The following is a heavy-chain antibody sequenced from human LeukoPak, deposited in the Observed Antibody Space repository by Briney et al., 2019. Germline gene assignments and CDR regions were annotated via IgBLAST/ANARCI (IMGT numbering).Heavy chain of an antibody. Sequence: GSSVKVSCKASGGTFSSYAISWVRQAPGQGLEWMGGIIPIFGTANYAQKFQGRVTITADKSTSTAYMELSSLRSEDTAVYYCAREGSGMVRGVIDPWGQGTLVTVSS. D-gene: IGHD3-10*01. CDR2: IIPIFGTA. J-gene: IGHJ5*02. V-gene: IGHV1-69*06. CDR1: GGTFSSYA. CDR3: AREGSGMVRGVIDP.